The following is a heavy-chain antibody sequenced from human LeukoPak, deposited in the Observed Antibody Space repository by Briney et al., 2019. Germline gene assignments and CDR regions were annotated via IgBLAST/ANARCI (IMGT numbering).Heavy chain of an antibody. CDR2: ISGSGGST. CDR3: AKAHVSGWVTVSNFDY. D-gene: IGHD6-19*01. CDR1: GFTFSSYA. J-gene: IGHJ4*02. V-gene: IGHV3-23*01. Sequence: GGSLRLSCAASGFTFSSYAMSWVRQAPGKGLEWVSAISGSGGSTYYADSVKGRFTISRDNSKNTLYLQMNSLRAEDRAVYYCAKAHVSGWVTVSNFDYWGQGTLVTVSS.